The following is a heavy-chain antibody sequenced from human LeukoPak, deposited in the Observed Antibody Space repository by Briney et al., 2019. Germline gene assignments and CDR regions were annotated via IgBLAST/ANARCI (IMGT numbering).Heavy chain of an antibody. J-gene: IGHJ4*02. CDR3: TRAIAPLDY. Sequence: PGGPLRLSCTAPGFTFGDYAMTWARQAPGKGLEGVGFIRSTAYGGTTEYAASVKGRFTISRDYSKSIAYLQMNSLKTEDTAVYYCTRAIAPLDYCGQGTLVTVSS. D-gene: IGHD6-6*01. CDR1: GFTFGDYA. V-gene: IGHV3-49*04. CDR2: IRSTAYGGTT.